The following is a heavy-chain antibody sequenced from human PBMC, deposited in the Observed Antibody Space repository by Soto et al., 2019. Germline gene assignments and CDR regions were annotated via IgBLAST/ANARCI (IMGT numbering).Heavy chain of an antibody. CDR3: ARETSGVTTGYDY. Sequence: TSETLSLTCTVSGGSISSGGYYWSWIRQHPGKGLEWIGYIYYSGSTYYNPSLKSRVTISVDTSKNQFSLKLSSVTAADTAVYYCARETSGVTTGYDYWGQGTLVTVSS. CDR2: IYYSGST. J-gene: IGHJ4*02. D-gene: IGHD4-17*01. V-gene: IGHV4-31*03. CDR1: GGSISSGGYY.